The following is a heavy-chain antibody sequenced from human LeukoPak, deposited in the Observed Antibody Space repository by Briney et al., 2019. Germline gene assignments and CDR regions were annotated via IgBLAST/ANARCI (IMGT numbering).Heavy chain of an antibody. D-gene: IGHD4-23*01. V-gene: IGHV4-4*02. J-gene: IGHJ1*01. CDR2: IYHSGST. CDR3: ARAYDYGDNGYFQH. Sequence: SSETLSLTCAVSGGSISSSNWWSWVRQPPGKGLEWIGEIYHSGSTNYNPSLKSRVTISVDKSKNQFSLKLSSVTAADTAVYYCARAYDYGDNGYFQHWGQGTLVTVSS. CDR1: GGSISSSNW.